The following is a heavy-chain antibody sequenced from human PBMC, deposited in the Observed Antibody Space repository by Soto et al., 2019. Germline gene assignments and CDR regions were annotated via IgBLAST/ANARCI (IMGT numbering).Heavy chain of an antibody. J-gene: IGHJ4*02. V-gene: IGHV3-9*01. Sequence: EVQLVESGGGLVQPGRSLRLSCAASGFTFDDYAMHWVRQAPGKGLEWVSGISWNSGSIGYADSVKGRFTISRDNAKNSLYLQMKSLRAEDTALYYCAKLSSGWYESGGYWGQGTLVTVSS. CDR3: AKLSSGWYESGGY. D-gene: IGHD6-19*01. CDR2: ISWNSGSI. CDR1: GFTFDDYA.